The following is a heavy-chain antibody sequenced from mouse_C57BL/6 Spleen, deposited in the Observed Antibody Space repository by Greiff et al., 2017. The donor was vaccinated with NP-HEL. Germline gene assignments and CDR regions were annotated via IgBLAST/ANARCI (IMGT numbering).Heavy chain of an antibody. CDR2: IDPSDSYT. CDR1: GYTFTSYW. V-gene: IGHV1-59*01. CDR3: ARDFDY. Sequence: QVQLQQPGAELVKPGASVKLSCKASGYTFTSYWMHWVKQRPGQGLEWIGVIDPSDSYTNYNQKFKSKATLTVDKSSRTAYMQLSGLTSEDCAVYYCARDFDYWGQGTTLTVAS. J-gene: IGHJ2*01.